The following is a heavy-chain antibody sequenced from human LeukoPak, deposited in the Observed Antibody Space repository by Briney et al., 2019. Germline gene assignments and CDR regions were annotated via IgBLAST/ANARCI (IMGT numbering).Heavy chain of an antibody. D-gene: IGHD2-15*01. CDR3: ARDLTYCSGGSCYLAFAFDI. Sequence: SETLSLTCTVSGGSISSYYWSWIRQPAGKGLEWIGRIYTSGSTNYNPSLKSRVTMSVDTSKNQFSLKLSSVTAADTAVYYCARDLTYCSGGSCYLAFAFDIWGQGTMVTVSS. CDR2: IYTSGST. CDR1: GGSISSYY. J-gene: IGHJ3*02. V-gene: IGHV4-4*07.